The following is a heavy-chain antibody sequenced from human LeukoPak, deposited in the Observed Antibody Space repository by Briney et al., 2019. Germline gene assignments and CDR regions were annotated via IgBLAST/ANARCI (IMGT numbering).Heavy chain of an antibody. D-gene: IGHD6-19*01. V-gene: IGHV3-48*03. CDR3: ARDSQWLALDY. Sequence: GGSLRLSCAASGFTFSSYEMNWVRQAPGKGLEWVSYISSSGSTIYYADSVKGRFTISRDNAKNSLYLQMNSLRAEDTAVYYCARDSQWLALDYWGQGTLVTVSS. J-gene: IGHJ4*02. CDR1: GFTFSSYE. CDR2: ISSSGSTI.